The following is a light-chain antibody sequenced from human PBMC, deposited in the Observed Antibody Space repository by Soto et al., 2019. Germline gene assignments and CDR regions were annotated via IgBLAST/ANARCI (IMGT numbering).Light chain of an antibody. V-gene: IGLV2-14*01. CDR1: SSDIGASNF. J-gene: IGLJ1*01. Sequence: QAALRHPPSVSGGPGHSITVSCPGTSSDIGASNFVSWDQHLPGRAPKVIIFEATNRHSGVSDRFSGSKAGITVSLTISGLQADDEGEYFCISYKTDDTFVLGKGTRGTVL. CDR3: ISYKTDDTFV. CDR2: EAT.